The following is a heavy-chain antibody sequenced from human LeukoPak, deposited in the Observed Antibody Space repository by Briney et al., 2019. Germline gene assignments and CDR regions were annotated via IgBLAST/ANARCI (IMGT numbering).Heavy chain of an antibody. CDR1: GGSFSGYY. CDR2: INHSGST. CDR3: ARQTGSGLFILP. J-gene: IGHJ4*02. D-gene: IGHD3/OR15-3a*01. V-gene: IGHV4-34*01. Sequence: SETLSLTCAVYGGSFSGYYWSWICQPPGKGLEWIGEINHSGSTNYNPSLKSRVTISVDTSKNQFSLKLSSVTAADTAVYYCARQTGSGLFILPGGQGTLVTVSS.